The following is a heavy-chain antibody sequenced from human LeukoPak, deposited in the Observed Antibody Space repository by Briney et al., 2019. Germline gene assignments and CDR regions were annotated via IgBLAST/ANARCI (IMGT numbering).Heavy chain of an antibody. Sequence: GGSLRLSCAASGFTFSHYAMSWVRQAPGTGLERVGSLTDSGDATYYADSVKGRLTISRDNSNSTLYLHISGLRDEDTAVYYCARGYSHNSGGWLDPWGQGTLVTVSS. V-gene: IGHV3-23*01. CDR3: ARGYSHNSGGWLDP. D-gene: IGHD5-12*01. CDR2: LTDSGDAT. J-gene: IGHJ5*02. CDR1: GFTFSHYA.